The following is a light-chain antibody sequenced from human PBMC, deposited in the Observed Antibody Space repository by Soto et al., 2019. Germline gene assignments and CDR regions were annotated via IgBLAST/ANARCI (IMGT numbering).Light chain of an antibody. CDR2: KAF. V-gene: IGKV1-5*03. J-gene: IGKJ4*01. Sequence: DIQMTQSPSTLSASVGDRVTITCRASQSISTWLAWYQQKAGKAPKLLIYKAFSLEGGVPSRFSGSGSGTEYNITISSLQPDDFATYYCQQYNTYPLTFGGGNTVDIK. CDR3: QQYNTYPLT. CDR1: QSISTW.